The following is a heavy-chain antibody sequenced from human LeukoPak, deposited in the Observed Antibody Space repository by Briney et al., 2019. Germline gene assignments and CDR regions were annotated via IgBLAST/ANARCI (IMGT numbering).Heavy chain of an antibody. D-gene: IGHD2-21*01. CDR3: AKHMGGLDY. V-gene: IGHV3-7*01. CDR1: GFIFKDYW. CDR2: IKEGGNEK. J-gene: IGHJ4*02. Sequence: GGSLRLSCAASGFIFKDYWMTWVRQAPGKGLEWVACIKEGGNEKYYVESVMGRFTISRDNAKNSLYLQMNSLRVEDTAVYYCAKHMGGLDYWGQGTLVIVSS.